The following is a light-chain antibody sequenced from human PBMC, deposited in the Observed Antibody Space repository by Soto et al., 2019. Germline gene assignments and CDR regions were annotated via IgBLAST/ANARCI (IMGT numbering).Light chain of an antibody. CDR2: GVT. CDR1: SSDIGAHDD. Sequence: QSVLTQPASVSGSPGQSITISCTGTSSDIGAHDDVSWYHQHPGKVPKLLIYGVTDRPSGISNRFSGSKSGNVASLTISGRQAEDEADYYCCSCTSDLTPYVFGTGTKVTVL. J-gene: IGLJ1*01. CDR3: CSCTSDLTPYV. V-gene: IGLV2-14*03.